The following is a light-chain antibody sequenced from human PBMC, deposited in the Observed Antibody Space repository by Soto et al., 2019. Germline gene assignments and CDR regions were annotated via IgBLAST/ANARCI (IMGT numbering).Light chain of an antibody. CDR1: QSISSW. Sequence: DIQMTQSPSTLSASVGDRVTITCRASQSISSWLAWYQQKPGKAPKLLIYDASSLESGVPSRFSGSGSGTEFTLTISSLQPYDFTTYYCQQYKTFGQGTKVEIK. CDR3: QQYKT. V-gene: IGKV1-5*01. CDR2: DAS. J-gene: IGKJ1*01.